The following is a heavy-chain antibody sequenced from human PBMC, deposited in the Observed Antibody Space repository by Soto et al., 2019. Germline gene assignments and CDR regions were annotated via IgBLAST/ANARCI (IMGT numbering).Heavy chain of an antibody. D-gene: IGHD2-2*02. CDR3: ARDPILVVPAALPDAFDL. J-gene: IGHJ3*01. CDR1: GYTFTSYA. CDR2: INAGNGNT. Sequence: SVKVSCKASGYTFTSYAMHWVRQAPGQRLEWMGWINAGNGNTKYSQKFQGRVTITRDTSASTAYMELSSLRSEDTAVYYCARDPILVVPAALPDAFDLRGQRTMVTVSS. V-gene: IGHV1-3*01.